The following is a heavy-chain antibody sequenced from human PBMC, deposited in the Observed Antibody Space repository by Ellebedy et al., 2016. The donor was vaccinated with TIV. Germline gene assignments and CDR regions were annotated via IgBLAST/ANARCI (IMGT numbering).Heavy chain of an antibody. V-gene: IGHV3-15*07. CDR1: GFTFNNAW. Sequence: GESLKISCAASGFTFNNAWLTWVRQAPGKGLEWVGRIKSKTDGGTTDYAAPVKSRFTISRDDRKNTLYLQMDSLKTEDTAVYYCVTDPDGGPVDYWGQGTLVTVSS. CDR3: VTDPDGGPVDY. D-gene: IGHD1-14*01. J-gene: IGHJ4*02. CDR2: IKSKTDGGTT.